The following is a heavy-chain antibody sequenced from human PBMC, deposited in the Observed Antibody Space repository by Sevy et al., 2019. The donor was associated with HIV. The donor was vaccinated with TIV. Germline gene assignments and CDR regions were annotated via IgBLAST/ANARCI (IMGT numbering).Heavy chain of an antibody. Sequence: GGSLRLSCAASGFTFSSYGMHWVRQAPGKGLEWVAVIWYAGSNKYYADSVKGRFTISRDNSKNTLYLQMNSLRAEDTAVYYCARDFCGAGRASITMVRGLRGMDFWGQGTTVTVSS. CDR1: GFTFSSYG. D-gene: IGHD3-10*01. V-gene: IGHV3-33*01. CDR2: IWYAGSNK. CDR3: ARDFCGAGRASITMVRGLRGMDF. J-gene: IGHJ6*01.